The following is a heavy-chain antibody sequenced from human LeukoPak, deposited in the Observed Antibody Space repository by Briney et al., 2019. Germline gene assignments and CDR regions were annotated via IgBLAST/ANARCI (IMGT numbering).Heavy chain of an antibody. CDR3: ARGREGIAARWWVEEPRWYFFDP. CDR1: GFTFSSYT. D-gene: IGHD6-6*01. J-gene: IGHJ5*02. CDR2: ISSSSSNI. V-gene: IGHV3-21*01. Sequence: GGSLRPSCAASGFTFSSYTMNWVRQVPGKGLEWVSSISSSSSNIYYADSVKGRFTISRDNAMKSLYLQMNSLRAEDTAVYYCARGREGIAARWWVEEPRWYFFDPWGQGTLVTVSS.